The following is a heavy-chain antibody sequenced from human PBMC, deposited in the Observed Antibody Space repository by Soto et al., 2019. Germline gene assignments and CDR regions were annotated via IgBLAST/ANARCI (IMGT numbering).Heavy chain of an antibody. CDR3: ARVNPSRSAFDI. Sequence: QVQLQESGPGLVKPSETLSLTCTVSGGSISSYYWSWIRQPPGKGLEWIGYIYYSGITNYHPSLKSRVTISVDTSKNQFSLKLSSVTAADTAVYYCARVNPSRSAFDIWGQGTMVTVSS. CDR1: GGSISSYY. V-gene: IGHV4-59*01. CDR2: IYYSGIT. J-gene: IGHJ3*02.